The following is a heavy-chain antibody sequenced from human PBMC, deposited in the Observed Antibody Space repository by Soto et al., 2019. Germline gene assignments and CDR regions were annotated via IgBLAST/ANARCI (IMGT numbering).Heavy chain of an antibody. CDR1: GVTFSRQY. D-gene: IGHD5-12*01. J-gene: IGHJ4*02. V-gene: IGHV1-69*13. CDR2: IIPIFGTP. CDR3: ATNEGRDGYSFDY. Sequence: SVNVSCKASGVTFSRQYMRGVLEAPGKGLEWMGGIIPIFGTPQYAEKFQDRVTITADESTSTAYMELSILTSEDTAVYYCATNEGRDGYSFDYWGQGTLVTVSS.